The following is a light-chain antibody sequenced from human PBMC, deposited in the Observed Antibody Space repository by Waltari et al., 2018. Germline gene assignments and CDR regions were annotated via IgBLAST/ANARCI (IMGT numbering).Light chain of an antibody. V-gene: IGKV3-20*01. CDR3: QNHERLPAT. CDR1: QNIGRY. Sequence: EIVLTQSPGTLSLSPGERATLSCRASQNIGRYLVWYQQKPGQAPRLLIDEASRRATVIPDKFSGSGFGTDFSLTISRLEPEDFAVYYCQNHERLPATFGQGTKVEIK. J-gene: IGKJ1*01. CDR2: EAS.